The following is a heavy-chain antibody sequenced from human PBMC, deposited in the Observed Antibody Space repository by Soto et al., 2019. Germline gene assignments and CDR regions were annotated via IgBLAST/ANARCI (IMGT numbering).Heavy chain of an antibody. V-gene: IGHV1-69*02. CDR2: IIPILNIA. Sequence: QVQLVQSEAEVKKPGSSVKVSCKASGGTFSNYTISWVRQAPGQGLEWMGRIIPILNIANYAQKFQGRVTITADKSTTTAYMELSSLRSEDTAVYYCARVSEMGTVTEGFYYYMDVWGKGTTVTVSS. D-gene: IGHD4-17*01. CDR1: GGTFSNYT. J-gene: IGHJ6*03. CDR3: ARVSEMGTVTEGFYYYMDV.